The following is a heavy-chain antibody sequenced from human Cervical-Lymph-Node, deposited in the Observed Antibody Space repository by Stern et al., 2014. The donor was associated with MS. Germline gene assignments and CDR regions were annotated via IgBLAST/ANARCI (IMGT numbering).Heavy chain of an antibody. CDR3: ARHLARLAAAGFNP. CDR1: GFTFSDYY. CDR2: ISASGVAT. V-gene: IGHV3-11*01. J-gene: IGHJ5*02. D-gene: IGHD6-13*01. Sequence: QVQLVESGGGLVKPGGSLRLTCVASGFTFSDYYMSWVRQAPGKGLEWIAYISASGVATSHADAVKGRFTISRDNAKNSLYLQMHSLRVEDTAVYYCARHLARLAAAGFNPWGQGTLVTVSS.